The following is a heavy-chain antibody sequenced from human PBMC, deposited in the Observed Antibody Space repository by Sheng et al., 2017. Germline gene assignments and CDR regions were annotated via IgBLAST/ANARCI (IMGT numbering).Heavy chain of an antibody. V-gene: IGHV3-30*01. CDR2: ISYDGSNK. CDR1: GFTFSSYA. Sequence: QVQLVESGGGVVQPGRSLRLSCAASGFTFSSYAMHWVRQAPGKGLEWVAVISYDGSNKYYADSVKGRFTISRDNSKNTLYLQMNSLRAEDTAVYYCARGWEETCDYWGQGTLV. CDR3: ARGWEETCDY. D-gene: IGHD1-26*01. J-gene: IGHJ4*02.